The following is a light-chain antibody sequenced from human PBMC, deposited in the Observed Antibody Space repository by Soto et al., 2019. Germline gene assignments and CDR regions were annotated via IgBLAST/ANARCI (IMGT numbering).Light chain of an antibody. V-gene: IGLV2-23*02. CDR3: CSYAGFSTSAI. CDR2: EVT. CDR1: SSDVGRYPL. Sequence: QSALTQPASVSGSPGQSITISCTGTSSDVGRYPLVSWYQHYPGKAPRLIIYEVTKRPSGVSNRFSGSKSGNTASLTISGLQAEDEADYYCCSYAGFSTSAIFGGGTKVTVL. J-gene: IGLJ2*01.